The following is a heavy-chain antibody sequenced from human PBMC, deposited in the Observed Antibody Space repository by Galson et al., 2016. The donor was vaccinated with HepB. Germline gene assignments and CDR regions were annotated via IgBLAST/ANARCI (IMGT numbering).Heavy chain of an antibody. V-gene: IGHV3-23*01. CDR3: AKAPGTDYYYMDV. CDR2: ISASSGFT. J-gene: IGHJ6*03. CDR1: GFTFSSYA. Sequence: SLRLSCAASGFTFSSYAMSWVRQAPGKGLEWVSSISASSGFTYYVDSVRGRFTISRDNSRNTLYLQMNSLRAEDTAVYFRAKAPGTDYYYMDVWGKGTTVTVSS.